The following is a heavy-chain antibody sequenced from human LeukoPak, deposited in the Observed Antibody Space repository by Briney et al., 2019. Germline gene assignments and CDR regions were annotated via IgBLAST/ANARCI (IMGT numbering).Heavy chain of an antibody. CDR2: ISSSSSYI. CDR3: AAHSWNHGESY. J-gene: IGHJ4*02. CDR1: GFTVSSNY. D-gene: IGHD1-14*01. V-gene: IGHV3-21*01. Sequence: PGGSLRLSCAASGFTVSSNYMSWVRQAPGKGLEWVSSISSSSSYIYYADSVKGRFTISRDNSKNSLYLQMNSLRAEDTAVYYCAAHSWNHGESYWGQGTRVAVSS.